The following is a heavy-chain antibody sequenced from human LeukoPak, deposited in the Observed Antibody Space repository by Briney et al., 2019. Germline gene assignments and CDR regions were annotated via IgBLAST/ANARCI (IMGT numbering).Heavy chain of an antibody. V-gene: IGHV4-59*01. J-gene: IGHJ4*02. Sequence: SETLSLTCTVSGGSISSYYWSWIRQPPGKGLEWIGYIYYSGSTNYNPSLKSRVTISVDTSKNQFSLKLSSVTAADTAVYYCAGMQVGATNAIDYWGQGTLVTVSS. CDR3: AGMQVGATNAIDY. D-gene: IGHD1-26*01. CDR1: GGSISSYY. CDR2: IYYSGST.